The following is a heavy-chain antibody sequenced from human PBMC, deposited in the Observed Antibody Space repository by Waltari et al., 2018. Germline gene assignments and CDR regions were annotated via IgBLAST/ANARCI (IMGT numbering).Heavy chain of an antibody. Sequence: EVQLVESGGGLVPPVRSRGLSCAASGFTFYDFSRHWVRQVPGKGLEWVARLTWNSDTIYYADSVKGRFTVSRDNAKKSLYLQMNSLRPEDRALYYCVRGLYSGSFDVYDHWGQGALVTVSS. CDR1: GFTFYDFS. CDR2: LTWNSDTI. D-gene: IGHD1-26*01. V-gene: IGHV3-9*01. J-gene: IGHJ4*02. CDR3: VRGLYSGSFDVYDH.